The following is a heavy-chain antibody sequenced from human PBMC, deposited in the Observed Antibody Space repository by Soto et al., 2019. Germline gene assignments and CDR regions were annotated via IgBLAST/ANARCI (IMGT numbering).Heavy chain of an antibody. V-gene: IGHV3-33*01. J-gene: IGHJ6*02. CDR2: IWYDGSNK. Sequence: GGSLRLSCAASGFTFSSYGMHWVRQAPGKGLECVAVIWYDGSNKYYADSVKGRFTISRDNSKNTLYLQMNSLRAEDTAVYYCAREGNYDFWSGYYYYYGMDVWGQGTTVTVSS. D-gene: IGHD3-3*01. CDR3: AREGNYDFWSGYYYYYGMDV. CDR1: GFTFSSYG.